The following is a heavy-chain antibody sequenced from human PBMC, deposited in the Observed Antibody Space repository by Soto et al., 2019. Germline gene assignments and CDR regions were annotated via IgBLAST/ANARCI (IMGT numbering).Heavy chain of an antibody. CDR3: ARGRGSTGYLGSEHYLVY. Sequence: EVQVVESGGGLVQPGGSLRLSCAASGFSVTNNYMNWVRQAPGKGLEWVSIIDIGGNTYYADSVKDRFTISRDNSRNTLYLQMDSLRAEDTAVYYCARGRGSTGYLGSEHYLVYWGKGTLVTVS. D-gene: IGHD2-2*01. J-gene: IGHJ4*02. CDR2: IDIGGNT. V-gene: IGHV3-66*01. CDR1: GFSVTNNY.